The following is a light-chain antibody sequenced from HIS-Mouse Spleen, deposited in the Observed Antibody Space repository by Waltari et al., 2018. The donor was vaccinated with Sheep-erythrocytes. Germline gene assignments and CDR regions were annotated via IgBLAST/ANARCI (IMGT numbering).Light chain of an antibody. CDR2: DVS. V-gene: IGLV2-11*01. CDR1: SSDVGGYNY. CDR3: CSYAGSYNHV. Sequence: QSALTQPRSVSGSPGQSVTISCTGTSSDVGGYNYVSWYQQHPGKAPKLMIYDVSKRPSGVPDIFSGSKSGNTASLTISGLQAEDEADYYCCSYAGSYNHVFATGTKVTVL. J-gene: IGLJ1*01.